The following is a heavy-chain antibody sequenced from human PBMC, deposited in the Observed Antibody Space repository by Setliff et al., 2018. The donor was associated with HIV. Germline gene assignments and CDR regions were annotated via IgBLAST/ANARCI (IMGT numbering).Heavy chain of an antibody. Sequence: VSCKASGYTFTGYYMHWVRQAPGQGLEWMGWINPNSGGTNYAQKFQGRVTMTRDTSISTAYMELSRLRSDDTAVYYCARDRGGYGSGPGDAFDIWGQGTMVTVSS. CDR3: ARDRGGYGSGPGDAFDI. V-gene: IGHV1-2*02. J-gene: IGHJ3*02. CDR1: GYTFTGYY. CDR2: INPNSGGT. D-gene: IGHD3-10*01.